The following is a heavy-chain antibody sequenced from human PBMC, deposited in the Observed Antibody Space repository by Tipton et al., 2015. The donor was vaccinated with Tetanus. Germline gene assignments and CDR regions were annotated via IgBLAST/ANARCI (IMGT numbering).Heavy chain of an antibody. D-gene: IGHD3-16*01. Sequence: GSLRLSCAASEFSFSNYAMSWVRQAPGKGLEWVSRISGSGDTTHYADSVKGRFTISGDTSENSVYLQLNSLRAEDTAVYYCARDYTSYYAYYGMDVWGQGTTVTASS. CDR3: ARDYTSYYAYYGMDV. CDR1: EFSFSNYA. J-gene: IGHJ6*02. V-gene: IGHV3-23*01. CDR2: ISGSGDTT.